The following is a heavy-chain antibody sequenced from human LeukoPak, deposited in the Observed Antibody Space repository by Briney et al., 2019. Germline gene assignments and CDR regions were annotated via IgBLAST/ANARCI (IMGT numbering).Heavy chain of an antibody. CDR3: ARNTVAGYTRYYYGMDV. Sequence: GGSLRLSCAASGFTFSDYYMSWIRQAPGKGLEWVSYISSSGSTIYYADSVKGRFTISRDNAMNSLYLQMNSLRAEDTAVYYCARNTVAGYTRYYYGMDVWGQGTTVTVSS. CDR1: GFTFSDYY. D-gene: IGHD6-19*01. J-gene: IGHJ6*02. CDR2: ISSSGSTI. V-gene: IGHV3-11*01.